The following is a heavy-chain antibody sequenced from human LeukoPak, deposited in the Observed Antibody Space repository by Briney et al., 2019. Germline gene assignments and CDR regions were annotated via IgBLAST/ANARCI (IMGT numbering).Heavy chain of an antibody. V-gene: IGHV3-49*04. CDR1: GFTFGDYA. Sequence: GGSLRLSCTASGFTFGDYAMSWVRQAPGKGLEWVGFIRSKAYGGTTEYAASVKGRFTISRDDSKSIAYLQMNSLKTEDTAVYYCTRLPGGRVGEVGYWGQGTLVTVSS. CDR3: TRLPGGRVGEVGY. CDR2: IRSKAYGGTT. D-gene: IGHD3-16*01. J-gene: IGHJ4*02.